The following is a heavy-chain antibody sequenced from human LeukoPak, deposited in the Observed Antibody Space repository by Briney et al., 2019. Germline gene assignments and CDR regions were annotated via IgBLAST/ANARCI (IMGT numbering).Heavy chain of an antibody. J-gene: IGHJ4*02. CDR3: ASSDYGGNSGAHY. CDR2: INHSGST. D-gene: IGHD4-23*01. V-gene: IGHV4-34*01. CDR1: GGSFIGYY. Sequence: SGTLSLSCAVYGGSFIGYYWSGIRQPPGKGLEGIGEINHSGSTNYNPSLKTPLPISLDPSNNQFSLKLSSVPAADTAVYYCASSDYGGNSGAHYWGQGTLVTVSS.